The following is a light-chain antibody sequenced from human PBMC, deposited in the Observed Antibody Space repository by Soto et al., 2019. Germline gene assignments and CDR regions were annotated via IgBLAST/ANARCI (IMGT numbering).Light chain of an antibody. V-gene: IGLV8-61*01. CDR3: QVWDVSGDRYV. J-gene: IGLJ1*01. CDR1: SGSVSTSYY. Sequence: QTVVTQEPSFSVSPGGTVTLTCGLSSGSVSTSYYPSWYQQTPGQAPRTLIYSTNTRSSGVPDRFSGSILGNTAILTIRRVEAADEADYYCQVWDVSGDRYVFGPGTKVTVL. CDR2: STN.